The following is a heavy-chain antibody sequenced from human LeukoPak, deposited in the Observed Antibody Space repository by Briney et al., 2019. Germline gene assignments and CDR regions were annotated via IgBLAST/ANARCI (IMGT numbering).Heavy chain of an antibody. D-gene: IGHD6-19*01. J-gene: IGHJ4*02. Sequence: GGSLRLSCAASGFTFSSYWMHWVRQAPGEGLVWVSRINSDGSSTSYADSVKGRFTISRDNYKNTLYLEMNSLGTEDTAVYYCAKDRWGAVASFDYWGQGTLVTVSS. V-gene: IGHV3-74*01. CDR3: AKDRWGAVASFDY. CDR1: GFTFSSYW. CDR2: INSDGSST.